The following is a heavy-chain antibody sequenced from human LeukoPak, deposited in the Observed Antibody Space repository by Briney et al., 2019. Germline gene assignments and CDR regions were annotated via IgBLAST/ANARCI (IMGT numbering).Heavy chain of an antibody. Sequence: GGSLRLSCAASGFTFSSYGMHWVRQAPGKGLEWVALIQYDGSNKYYADSVKGRFTISRDNSKNTLYLQMNSLRAEDTAVYYCAKLYDYVWGSYRSYDAFDIWGQGTMVTVSS. CDR2: IQYDGSNK. CDR3: AKLYDYVWGSYRSYDAFDI. D-gene: IGHD3-16*02. V-gene: IGHV3-30*02. J-gene: IGHJ3*02. CDR1: GFTFSSYG.